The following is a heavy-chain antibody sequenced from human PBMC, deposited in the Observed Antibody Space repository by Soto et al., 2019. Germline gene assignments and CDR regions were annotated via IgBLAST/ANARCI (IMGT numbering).Heavy chain of an antibody. CDR2: INAGNGNT. Sequence: ASVKVSCKASGYTFTSYAMHWVRQAPGQRLEWIGWINAGNGNTKYSQKFQGRVTITRDTSASTAYMELSSLRSEDTAVYYCARGDLWGGWFDPWGQGTLVTVSS. J-gene: IGHJ5*02. CDR1: GYTFTSYA. CDR3: ARGDLWGGWFDP. D-gene: IGHD7-27*01. V-gene: IGHV1-3*01.